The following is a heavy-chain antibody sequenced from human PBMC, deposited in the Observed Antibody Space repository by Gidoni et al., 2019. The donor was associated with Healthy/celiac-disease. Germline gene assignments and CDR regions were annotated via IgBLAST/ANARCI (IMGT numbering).Heavy chain of an antibody. CDR2: ISYDGSNK. CDR3: AKAHYYDSSGYSDY. V-gene: IGHV3-30*18. CDR1: GFTFSSYG. Sequence: QVQLVESGGGVVQPGRSLRLSCAASGFTFSSYGMHWVRQAPGKGLEWVAVISYDGSNKYYADSVKGRFTISRDNSKNTLYLQMNSLRAEDTAVYYCAKAHYYDSSGYSDYWGQGTLVTVSS. J-gene: IGHJ4*02. D-gene: IGHD3-22*01.